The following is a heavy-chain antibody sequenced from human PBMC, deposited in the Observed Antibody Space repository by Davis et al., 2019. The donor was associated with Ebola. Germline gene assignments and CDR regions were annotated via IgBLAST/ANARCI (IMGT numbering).Heavy chain of an antibody. D-gene: IGHD2-2*01. CDR1: GGSISSSNW. CDR3: ALENCSSTSCYLL. V-gene: IGHV4-4*02. J-gene: IGHJ4*02. CDR2: IYHSGST. Sequence: MPSETLPLTCAVSGGSISSSNWWSWVRQPPGKGLEWIGEIYHSGSTNYNPSLKSRVTISVDKSKNQFSLKLSSVTAADTAVYYCALENCSSTSCYLLWGQGTLVTVSS.